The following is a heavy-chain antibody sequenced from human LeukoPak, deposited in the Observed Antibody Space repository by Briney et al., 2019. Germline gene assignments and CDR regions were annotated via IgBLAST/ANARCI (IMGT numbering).Heavy chain of an antibody. Sequence: GRSLRLSCAASGFTFSSYWMSWVRQAPGRGLEWVANIKQDGSEKYYVDSVKGRFTISRDNAKNSLYLQMNSLRAEDTAVYYCARGAAQGDFDYWGQGTLVTVSS. CDR3: ARGAAQGDFDY. V-gene: IGHV3-7*01. CDR1: GFTFSSYW. J-gene: IGHJ4*02. D-gene: IGHD2-15*01. CDR2: IKQDGSEK.